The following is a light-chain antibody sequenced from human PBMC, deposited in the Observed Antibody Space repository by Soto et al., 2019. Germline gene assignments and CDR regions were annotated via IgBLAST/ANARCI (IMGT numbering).Light chain of an antibody. CDR2: EVN. V-gene: IGLV2-18*01. Sequence: QSALTQPPSVSGSPGQSVTISCTGTSSDVDIYNRVSWYQQPPGTAPRLIIFEVNNRPPGLPDRFSGSKSGNTASLIISGLQAEDEADYFCTLFTVSGTFVFGTGTKLTVL. J-gene: IGLJ1*01. CDR1: SSDVDIYNR. CDR3: TLFTVSGTFV.